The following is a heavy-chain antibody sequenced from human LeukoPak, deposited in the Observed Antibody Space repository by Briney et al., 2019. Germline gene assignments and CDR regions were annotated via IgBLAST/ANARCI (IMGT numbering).Heavy chain of an antibody. D-gene: IGHD3-22*01. Sequence: ASVKVSCKASGYNFTSYDISWVRQAPGQGLEWMGWISTYSGDTTYAPKLQGRVAMTTDTSTATAYMELRSLRSDDTAVYYCAREDYHDDGAYPNWFDPWGQGTLVTVSS. J-gene: IGHJ5*02. CDR2: ISTYSGDT. CDR3: AREDYHDDGAYPNWFDP. CDR1: GYNFTSYD. V-gene: IGHV1-18*01.